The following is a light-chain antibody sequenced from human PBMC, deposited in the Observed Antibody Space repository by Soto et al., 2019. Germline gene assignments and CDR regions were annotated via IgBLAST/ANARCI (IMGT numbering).Light chain of an antibody. J-gene: IGKJ3*01. CDR3: QQSYNSPRFT. V-gene: IGKV1-39*01. CDR2: AAS. CDR1: Q. Sequence: DIQMTQSPSSLSASVGDRVTITCRASQLKPGKAPKLLIYAASALHTGVPSRFSGSGSGTDFTLTIGSLQPEDFATSYCQQSYNSPRFTFGPGTKVD.